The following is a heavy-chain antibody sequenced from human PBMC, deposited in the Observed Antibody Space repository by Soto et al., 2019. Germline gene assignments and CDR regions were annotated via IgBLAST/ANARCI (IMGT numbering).Heavy chain of an antibody. J-gene: IGHJ6*02. D-gene: IGHD3-22*01. CDR3: ASSIPYYYDSSGYNYYYYGMDV. CDR1: GYTFTSYY. CDR2: INPSGGST. V-gene: IGHV1-46*01. Sequence: ASVKVSCKASGYTFTSYYMHWVRQAPGQGLEWMGIINPSGGSTSYAQKFQGRVTMTRDTSTSTVYMELSSLRSEDTAVYYCASSIPYYYDSSGYNYYYYGMDVWGQGTTVTVSS.